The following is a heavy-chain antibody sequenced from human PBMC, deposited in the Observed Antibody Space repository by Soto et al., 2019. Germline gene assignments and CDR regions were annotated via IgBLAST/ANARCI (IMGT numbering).Heavy chain of an antibody. CDR1: GGTFRSNA. CDR3: AREWTWPEGPEAVRYYYYGLDV. D-gene: IGHD3-10*01. J-gene: IGHJ6*02. V-gene: IGHV1-69*01. Sequence: QVQLVQSGAEVKKPGSAVQVSCKASGGTFRSNAFSWVRQAPGQGLEWMGGIIPVFGRTNYPQKFQGRVTITADESTSTVYMELSSLRSDDTAIYYCAREWTWPEGPEAVRYYYYGLDVWGQGTTVTVSS. CDR2: IIPVFGRT.